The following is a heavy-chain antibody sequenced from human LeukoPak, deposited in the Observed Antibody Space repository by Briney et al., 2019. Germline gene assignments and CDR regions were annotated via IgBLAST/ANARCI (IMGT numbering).Heavy chain of an antibody. CDR2: INPNSGGT. D-gene: IGHD4-17*01. V-gene: IGHV1-2*02. Sequence: EASVKVSCKASGYTFTSYGISWVRQAPGQGLEWMGWINPNSGGTNYAQKFQGRVTMTRDTSISTAYMELSRLRSDDTAVYYCAGTTDDYGDLYYFDYWGQGTLVTVSS. J-gene: IGHJ4*02. CDR3: AGTTDDYGDLYYFDY. CDR1: GYTFTSYG.